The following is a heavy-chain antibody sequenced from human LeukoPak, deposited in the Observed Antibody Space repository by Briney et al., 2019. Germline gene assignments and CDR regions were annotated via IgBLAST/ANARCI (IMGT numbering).Heavy chain of an antibody. J-gene: IGHJ4*02. CDR2: FSGSGGST. D-gene: IGHD2/OR15-2a*01. CDR3: ATSGLSRFGF. V-gene: IGHV3-23*01. Sequence: GGSLRLSCAASGFTFSDSYMTWIRQAPGKGLEWVSAFSGSGGSTYYADSVKGRFTISRDNSKNTLYLQMNSLRAEDTAVYFCATSGLSRFGFWGQGTLVTVSS. CDR1: GFTFSDSY.